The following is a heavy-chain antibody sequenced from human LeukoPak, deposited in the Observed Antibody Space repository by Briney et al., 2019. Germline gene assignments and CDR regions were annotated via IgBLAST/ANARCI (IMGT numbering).Heavy chain of an antibody. D-gene: IGHD2-21*02. J-gene: IGHJ4*02. CDR1: GFTFSSYG. V-gene: IGHV3-23*01. CDR2: ISGSGGST. Sequence: PGGTLRLSCAASGFTFSSYGMSWVRQAPGKGLEWVSAISGSGGSTYYADSVKGRFTISRDNSKNTLYLQMNSLRAEDTAVYYCAKGGGVYCGGDCYSVYWGQGTLVSVSS. CDR3: AKGGGVYCGGDCYSVY.